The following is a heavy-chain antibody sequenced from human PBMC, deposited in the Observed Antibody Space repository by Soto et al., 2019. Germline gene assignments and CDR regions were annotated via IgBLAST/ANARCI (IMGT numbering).Heavy chain of an antibody. CDR3: ARGLDVIKL. CDR1: EFTFQNYG. V-gene: IGHV3-20*04. CDR2: INWNGATA. D-gene: IGHD3-10*01. J-gene: IGHJ3*01. Sequence: GGSLRLSCVGSEFTFQNYGMNWVRQFPGKGLEWVCGINWNGATAGCADSVKGRFAVSRDSVQSSIFLQMNSLTTGDTALYYCARGLDVIKLWGQGTMVTVSS.